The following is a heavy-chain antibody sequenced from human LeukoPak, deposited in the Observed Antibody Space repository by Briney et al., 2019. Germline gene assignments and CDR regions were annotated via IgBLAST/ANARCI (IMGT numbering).Heavy chain of an antibody. CDR3: ATIAVAGHFDY. Sequence: GGSLRLSCAASGFTVSSNYMSWVRQAPGKGLEWVSVIYSGGSTYYADSVKGRFTISRDNSKNTLYLQMSSLRAEDTAVYYCATIAVAGHFDYWGREPWSPSPQ. CDR1: GFTVSSNY. J-gene: IGHJ4*02. CDR2: IYSGGST. D-gene: IGHD6-19*01. V-gene: IGHV3-53*01.